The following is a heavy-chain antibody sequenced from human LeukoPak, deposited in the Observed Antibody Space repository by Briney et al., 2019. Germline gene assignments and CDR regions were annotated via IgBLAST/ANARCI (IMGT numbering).Heavy chain of an antibody. CDR3: ARRGILTGYMFDY. CDR1: GYTFTSYF. V-gene: IGHV1-46*03. D-gene: IGHD3-9*01. J-gene: IGHJ4*02. CDR2: INPSGGST. Sequence: ASVKVSCKASGYTFTSYFMHWVRQAPGQGLEWMGIINPSGGSTTYAQKFQGRVTMTSDTSTSTVYMELSSLRSDDTAVYYCARRGILTGYMFDYWGQGTLVTVSS.